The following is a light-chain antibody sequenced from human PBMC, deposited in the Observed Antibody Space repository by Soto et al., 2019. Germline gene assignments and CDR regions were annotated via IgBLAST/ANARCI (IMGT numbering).Light chain of an antibody. CDR1: QSVLYSSNNKNY. CDR3: QQYYSIPQT. Sequence: DIVMTQSPDSLAVSLGERATINCKSSQSVLYSSNNKNYLAWYQQKPGQPPKLLIYLASTRESGVPDRFSGSGSGTDFTLTISSLQAEDVAVYYCQQYYSIPQTFGQGTKVEIK. V-gene: IGKV4-1*01. J-gene: IGKJ1*01. CDR2: LAS.